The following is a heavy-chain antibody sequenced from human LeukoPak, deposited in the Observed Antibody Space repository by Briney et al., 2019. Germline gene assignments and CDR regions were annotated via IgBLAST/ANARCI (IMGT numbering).Heavy chain of an antibody. CDR1: GFTFSSYA. Sequence: GGSLRLSCAASGFTFSSYAMHWVRQAPGKGLEWVAVISYDGSNKYYADSVKGRFTISRDNSKNTLYLQMNSLRAEDTAVYYCARSPGYWGQGTLVTVSS. CDR2: ISYDGSNK. V-gene: IGHV3-30-3*01. J-gene: IGHJ4*02. CDR3: ARSPGY.